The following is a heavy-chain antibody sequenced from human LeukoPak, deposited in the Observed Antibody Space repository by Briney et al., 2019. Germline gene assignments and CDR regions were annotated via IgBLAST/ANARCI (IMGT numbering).Heavy chain of an antibody. V-gene: IGHV3-53*01. CDR1: GFTVSNNY. D-gene: IGHD2-21*02. J-gene: IGHJ3*02. CDR3: VRKNRDFNAAFDI. CDR2: TYSDSST. Sequence: GGSLRLSCAASGFTVSNNYMSWVRQAPGKGLEWVSITYSDSSTNYADSVRGRFTISRDTSQNTLSLQMNSLRAEDTAVYYCVRKNRDFNAAFDIWGQGTVVTVSS.